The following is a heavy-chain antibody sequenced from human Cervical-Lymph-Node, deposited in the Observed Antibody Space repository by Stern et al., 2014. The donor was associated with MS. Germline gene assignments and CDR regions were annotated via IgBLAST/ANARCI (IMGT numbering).Heavy chain of an antibody. Sequence: MQLVQSGAEVKKPGESLRISCEVSGYRFTNNWIGWVRQMPGKGLEWMGIIYPGDSETRYSPSFQGQVTILVDKSNTTAYLQWSSLKASDTATYYCARRGHGYMGIDYWGQGTLVTVSS. CDR1: GYRFTNNW. CDR2: IYPGDSET. CDR3: ARRGHGYMGIDY. D-gene: IGHD1-1*01. V-gene: IGHV5-51*03. J-gene: IGHJ4*02.